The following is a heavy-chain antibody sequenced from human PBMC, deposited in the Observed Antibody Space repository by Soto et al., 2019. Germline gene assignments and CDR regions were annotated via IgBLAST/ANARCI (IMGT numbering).Heavy chain of an antibody. Sequence: GGSLRLSCAASGSTFSNAWMSWVRQAPGKGLEWVGRIKSKTDGGTTDYAAPVKGRFTISRDDSKNTLYLQMNSLKTEDTAVYYCTTGGVRGVISYYYYGMDVWGQGTTVTVSS. CDR1: GSTFSNAW. CDR3: TTGGVRGVISYYYYGMDV. V-gene: IGHV3-15*01. D-gene: IGHD3-10*01. J-gene: IGHJ6*02. CDR2: IKSKTDGGTT.